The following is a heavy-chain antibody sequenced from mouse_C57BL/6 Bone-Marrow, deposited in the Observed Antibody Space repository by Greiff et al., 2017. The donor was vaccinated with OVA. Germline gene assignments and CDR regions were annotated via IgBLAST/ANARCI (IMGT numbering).Heavy chain of an antibody. CDR3: ARTRDWENYAMDY. CDR2: IWSGGST. Sequence: QVQLKESGPGLVQPSQSLSITCTVSGFSLTSYGVHWVRQSPGKGLEWLGVIWSGGSTDYNAAFISRPSISKDNSKSQVFFKLNSLQADDTAIYYCARTRDWENYAMDYWGQGTSVTVSS. J-gene: IGHJ4*01. D-gene: IGHD4-1*01. V-gene: IGHV2-2*01. CDR1: GFSLTSYG.